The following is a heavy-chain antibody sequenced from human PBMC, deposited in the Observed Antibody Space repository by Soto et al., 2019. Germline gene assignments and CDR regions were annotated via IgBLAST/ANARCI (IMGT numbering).Heavy chain of an antibody. CDR1: GGSISSYY. CDR2: IYYSGIT. D-gene: IGHD1-20*01. Sequence: XXTLSLPFTVSGGSISSYYWRWIRQPPGKGLEWIGYIYYSGITNYNPSLKSRVTISVDTSKNQFSLKLSSVTAADTAVYYCARYKSNYYYGMDVWGQGTTVTVSS. V-gene: IGHV4-59*01. CDR3: ARYKSNYYYGMDV. J-gene: IGHJ6*02.